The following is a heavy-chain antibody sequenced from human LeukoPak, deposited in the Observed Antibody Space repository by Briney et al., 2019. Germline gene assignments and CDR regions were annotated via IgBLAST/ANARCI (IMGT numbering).Heavy chain of an antibody. J-gene: IGHJ4*02. CDR2: IEGDGTSN. D-gene: IGHD3-10*01. CDR1: GFTFSSYG. CDR3: VRDRGWFHFDL. Sequence: PGGSLRLSCAASGFTFSSYGMHWVRQAPGKGLEWGAHIEGDGTSNKYVDSVKGRFTISRDNTKNSMFLQLNSLRAEDTAVYYCVRDRGWFHFDLWGQGTLVTVSS. V-gene: IGHV3-7*01.